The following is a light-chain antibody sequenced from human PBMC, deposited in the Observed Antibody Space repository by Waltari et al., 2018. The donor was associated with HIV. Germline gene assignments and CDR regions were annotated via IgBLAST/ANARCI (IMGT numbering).Light chain of an antibody. Sequence: DVVMTQSPLSLPVTLGQPASISCRSSQSLVYRDGNTYLIWFQQRPGQSPRRLIYKVSNRDSGVPDRFSGIGSGTDFTLKISRVEAEDVGVYYCMQGTHWPYTFGQGTKLKIK. J-gene: IGKJ2*01. CDR1: QSLVYRDGNTY. V-gene: IGKV2-30*01. CDR3: MQGTHWPYT. CDR2: KVS.